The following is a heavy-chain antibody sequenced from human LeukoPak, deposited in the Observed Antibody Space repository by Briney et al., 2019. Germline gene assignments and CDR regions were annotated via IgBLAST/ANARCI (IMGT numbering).Heavy chain of an antibody. J-gene: IGHJ4*02. CDR3: ASTTYYYGSGSYADFHY. D-gene: IGHD3-10*01. V-gene: IGHV3-48*03. CDR2: ISSSGSTI. Sequence: GASLRLSCAAPGFTFSSYEMNWVRQAPGKGLEWVSYISSSGSTIYYADSVKGRFTISRDKAKNSLYLQMNSLRAEDTAVYYCASTTYYYGSGSYADFHYWVQGTLVTVSS. CDR1: GFTFSSYE.